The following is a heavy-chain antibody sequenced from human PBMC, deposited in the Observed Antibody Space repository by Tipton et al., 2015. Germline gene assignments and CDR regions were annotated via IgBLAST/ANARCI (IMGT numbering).Heavy chain of an antibody. CDR3: ARHLYYYYYGMDV. CDR2: INHAGST. CDR1: GGSFSGYY. J-gene: IGHJ6*02. V-gene: IGHV4-34*01. Sequence: TLSLTCAVYGGSFSGYYWSWIRQSPGKGLEWIGEINHAGSTNYTPSRKSRVTISVDTSKNQFSLKLSSVTAADTAVYYCARHLYYYYYGMDVWGQGTTVTVSS.